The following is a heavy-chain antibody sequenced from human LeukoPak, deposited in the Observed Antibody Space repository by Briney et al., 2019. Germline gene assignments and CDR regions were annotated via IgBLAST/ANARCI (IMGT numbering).Heavy chain of an antibody. CDR2: INGNGGST. CDR1: GFNFDEYP. CDR3: AKFYGSGTYHNNYFDY. V-gene: IGHV3-43*02. J-gene: IGHJ4*02. Sequence: GGSLRLSCAASGFNFDEYPRHWVRQAPGKGLERVAAINGNGGSTDYGDSVKGRCTISRDSNKNSLFLQMNSLRTEDTAFYYCAKFYGSGTYHNNYFDYWGQGALVTVSS. D-gene: IGHD3-10*01.